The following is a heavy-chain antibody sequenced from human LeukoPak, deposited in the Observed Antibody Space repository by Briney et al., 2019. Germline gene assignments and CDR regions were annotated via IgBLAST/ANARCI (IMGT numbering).Heavy chain of an antibody. CDR2: INWNSGSI. V-gene: IGHV3-9*01. CDR3: AKDIADYGGKGRFQH. Sequence: GRSLRLSCAASGFTFDDYAMHWVRQAPGKGLEWVSGINWNSGSIGYADSVKGRFTTSRDNAKNSLYLQMNSLRAEDTALYYCAKDIADYGGKGRFQHWGQGTLATVSS. J-gene: IGHJ1*01. D-gene: IGHD4-17*01. CDR1: GFTFDDYA.